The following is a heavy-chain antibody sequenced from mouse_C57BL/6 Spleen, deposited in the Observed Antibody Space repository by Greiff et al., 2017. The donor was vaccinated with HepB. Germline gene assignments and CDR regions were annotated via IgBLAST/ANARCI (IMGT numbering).Heavy chain of an antibody. CDR2: IYPGSGNT. Sequence: VKLMESGAELVRPGASVKLSCKASGYTFTDYYINWVKQRPGQGLEWIARIYPGSGNTYYNEKFKGKATLTAEKSSSTAYMQLSSLTSEDSAVYFCARSGVGGLYYAMDYWGQGTSVTVSS. D-gene: IGHD1-1*01. CDR1: GYTFTDYY. J-gene: IGHJ4*01. CDR3: ARSGVGGLYYAMDY. V-gene: IGHV1-76*01.